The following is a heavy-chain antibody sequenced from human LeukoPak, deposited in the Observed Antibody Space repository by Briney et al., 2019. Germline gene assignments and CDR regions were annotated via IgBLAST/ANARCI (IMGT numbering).Heavy chain of an antibody. D-gene: IGHD5-24*01. CDR3: ARGPSSDGWFY. Sequence: ASVKVSCKASGYTFTSYGISWVRQAPGQGLEWMGWISAYNGNTNYAQKLQGRVTMTRDTSISTVYMELSSLRSDDTAVYYCARGPSSDGWFYWGQGTLVTVSS. J-gene: IGHJ4*02. V-gene: IGHV1-18*01. CDR2: ISAYNGNT. CDR1: GYTFTSYG.